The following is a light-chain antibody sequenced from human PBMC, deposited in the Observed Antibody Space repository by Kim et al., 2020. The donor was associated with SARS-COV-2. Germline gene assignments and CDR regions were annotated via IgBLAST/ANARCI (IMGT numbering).Light chain of an antibody. J-gene: IGKJ4*01. CDR2: DAA. Sequence: PGEGAALSCRASHRVGISLAWDQQTPGQAPRLLIYDAAIRATGIPDRFSGSGSGTDFTLTIGSIEPKDDAIYYCQQRGNWTPAVTFGGGTKVDIK. V-gene: IGKV3-11*01. CDR3: QQRGNWTPAVT. CDR1: HRVGIS.